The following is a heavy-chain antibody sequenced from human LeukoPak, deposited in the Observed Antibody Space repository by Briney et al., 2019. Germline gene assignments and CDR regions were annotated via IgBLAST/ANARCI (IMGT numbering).Heavy chain of an antibody. V-gene: IGHV4-34*01. D-gene: IGHD2-2*01. J-gene: IGHJ4*02. CDR3: ARAPMPRPGYYFDY. Sequence: SETLSLTCTVSGDSISSYSWSWIRQPPGKGLEWIGEINHSGSTNYNPSLKSRVTISVDTSKNQFSLKLSSVTAADTAVYYCARAPMPRPGYYFDYWGQGTLVTVSS. CDR1: GDSISSYS. CDR2: INHSGST.